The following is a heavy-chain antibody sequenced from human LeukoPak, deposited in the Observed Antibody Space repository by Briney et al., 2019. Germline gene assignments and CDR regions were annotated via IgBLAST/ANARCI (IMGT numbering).Heavy chain of an antibody. V-gene: IGHV1-8*03. CDR2: MNPNSGNT. D-gene: IGHD1-26*01. Sequence: GASVKVSCKASGYTFTSYDINWVRQATGQELEWMGWMNPNSGNTVFAQKFRGRVTFSRSTSISTAYMELSSLKSQDTAVYYCARADSPGASYHYWGQGTLVTVSS. CDR1: GYTFTSYD. J-gene: IGHJ4*02. CDR3: ARADSPGASYHY.